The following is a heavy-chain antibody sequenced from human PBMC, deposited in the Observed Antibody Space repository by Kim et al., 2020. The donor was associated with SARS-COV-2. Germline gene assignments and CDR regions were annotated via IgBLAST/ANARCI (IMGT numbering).Heavy chain of an antibody. CDR1: GYTFTGYY. CDR2: INPESGDS. J-gene: IGHJ3*01. V-gene: IGHV1-2*05. Sequence: ASVKVSCKASGYTFTGYYIHWVRLGPGQGLEWMGRINPESGDSIYAQKFRDRVSMTRDTSIITAYMELSRLGPDDIGVYYYAWGSYHDGLEFWGQGTMVT. D-gene: IGHD3-16*02. CDR3: AWGSYHDGLEF.